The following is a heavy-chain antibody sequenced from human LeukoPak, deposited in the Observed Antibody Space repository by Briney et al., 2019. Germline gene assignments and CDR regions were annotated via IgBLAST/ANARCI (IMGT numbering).Heavy chain of an antibody. D-gene: IGHD6-19*01. Sequence: GASVKVSCKVSGYTLTELSMHWVRQAPGKGLEWMGGFDPEDGETIYAQKFQGRVTMTEDTSTDTAYMELSSLRSEDTAVYYCATEQPVAGTGGDAFDYWGQGTLVTVPS. CDR3: ATEQPVAGTGGDAFDY. CDR2: FDPEDGET. CDR1: GYTLTELS. J-gene: IGHJ4*02. V-gene: IGHV1-24*01.